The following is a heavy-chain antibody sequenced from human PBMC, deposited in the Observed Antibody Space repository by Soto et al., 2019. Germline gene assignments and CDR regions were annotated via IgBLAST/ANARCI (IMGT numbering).Heavy chain of an antibody. CDR2: ISYDGSNK. Sequence: GGSLRLSCAASGFTFSSYGMHWVRQAPGKGLEWVAVISYDGSNKYYADSVKGRFTISRDNSKNTLYLQMNSLRAEDTAVYYCAKDPREDPMYYFDYWGQGTLVTVSS. V-gene: IGHV3-30*18. J-gene: IGHJ4*02. CDR1: GFTFSSYG. CDR3: AKDPREDPMYYFDY.